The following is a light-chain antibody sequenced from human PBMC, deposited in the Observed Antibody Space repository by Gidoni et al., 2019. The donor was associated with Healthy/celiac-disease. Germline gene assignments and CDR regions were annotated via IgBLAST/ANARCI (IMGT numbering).Light chain of an antibody. CDR2: EGR. Sequence: QSALTQPASVSASPGQSITISCTGTSSDVGSYNLVSWYQQHPGKAPKLMIYEGRKRPSGVSNRFSGSKSGNTASLTISGLQAEDEADYYCCSYAGSSTFVVFGGGTKLTVL. V-gene: IGLV2-23*03. CDR3: CSYAGSSTFVV. CDR1: SSDVGSYNL. J-gene: IGLJ2*01.